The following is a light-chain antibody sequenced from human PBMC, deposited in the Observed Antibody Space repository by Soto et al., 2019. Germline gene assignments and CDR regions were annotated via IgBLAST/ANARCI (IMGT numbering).Light chain of an antibody. CDR3: QRYGGSPLYT. CDR1: QSVSSSY. V-gene: IGKV3-20*01. J-gene: IGKJ2*01. CDR2: GAS. Sequence: EIVLTQSPGTLSLSPGERATLSCRASQSVSSSYLGWYQQKPGQAPRLLIYGASSRATGIPDRFSGSGSGTDFTLTISRLEPDDFAVYYCQRYGGSPLYTFGQGTKLEIK.